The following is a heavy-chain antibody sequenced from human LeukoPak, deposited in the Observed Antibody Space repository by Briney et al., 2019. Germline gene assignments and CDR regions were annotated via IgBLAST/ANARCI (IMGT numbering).Heavy chain of an antibody. Sequence: PGGSLRLSCAASGFTFSNAWMSWVRQPPGKGLEWIGSIYYSGSTYYNPSLKSRVTISVDTSKNQFSLKLSSVTAADTAVYYCASPVPAFDIWGQGTMVTVSS. CDR3: ASPVPAFDI. D-gene: IGHD2-2*01. J-gene: IGHJ3*02. CDR1: GFTFSNAW. CDR2: IYYSGST. V-gene: IGHV4-38-2*01.